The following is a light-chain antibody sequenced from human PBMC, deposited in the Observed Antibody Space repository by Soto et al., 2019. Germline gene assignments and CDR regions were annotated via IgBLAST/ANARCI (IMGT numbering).Light chain of an antibody. CDR2: GAS. CDR3: QQYGSSHRIT. J-gene: IGKJ5*01. V-gene: IGKV3-20*01. Sequence: EILLTQYPGTLSLSPGERATLSCRASQSVSSRYLAWYQQKPGQAPRLLIYGASSRATGIPDRFSGSGSGTDFTLTISRLETEDFAVYYCQQYGSSHRITFGQGTRLEIK. CDR1: QSVSSRY.